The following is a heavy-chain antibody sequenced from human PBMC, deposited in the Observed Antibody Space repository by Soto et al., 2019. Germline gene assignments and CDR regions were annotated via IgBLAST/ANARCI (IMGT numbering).Heavy chain of an antibody. CDR1: GYSFTSYW. CDR2: IYPGDSDT. D-gene: IGHD3-22*01. CDR3: ARLYYYDSSGYYPPYFDY. Sequence: PGESLKISCKGSGYSFTSYWIGWVRQMPGKGLEWMGIIYPGDSDTRYSPSFQGQVTISADKSISTAYLQWSSLKASDTAMYYCARLYYYDSSGYYPPYFDYWGQGTLVTVSS. V-gene: IGHV5-51*01. J-gene: IGHJ4*02.